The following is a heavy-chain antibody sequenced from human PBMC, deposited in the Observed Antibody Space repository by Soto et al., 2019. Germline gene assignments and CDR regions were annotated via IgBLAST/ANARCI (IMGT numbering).Heavy chain of an antibody. CDR3: ARLIYGSGSLDAFDI. J-gene: IGHJ3*02. CDR2: IYYSGST. V-gene: IGHV4-59*01. Sequence: SETLSLTCTVSGGSISSYYWSWIRQPPGKGLEWIGYIYYSGSTNYNPSLKSRVTISVDTSKNQFSLKLSSVTAADTAVYYCARLIYGSGSLDAFDIWGQGTMVTVSS. CDR1: GGSISSYY. D-gene: IGHD3-10*01.